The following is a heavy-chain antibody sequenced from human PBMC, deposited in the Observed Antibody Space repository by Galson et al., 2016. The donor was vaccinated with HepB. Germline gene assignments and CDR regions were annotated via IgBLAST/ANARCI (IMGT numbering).Heavy chain of an antibody. V-gene: IGHV1-18*01. J-gene: IGHJ6*02. CDR2: ISAYNGNT. Sequence: SVKVSCKASGYTFTSYGISWVRQAPGQGLEWMGWISAYNGNTNYAQKLQGRVTMTTDTSTSTAYMELRSLRSDDTAVYYCANRRRCSGGSCYLHYYYGMDVWGQGTTVTVSS. CDR1: GYTFTSYG. CDR3: ANRRRCSGGSCYLHYYYGMDV. D-gene: IGHD2-15*01.